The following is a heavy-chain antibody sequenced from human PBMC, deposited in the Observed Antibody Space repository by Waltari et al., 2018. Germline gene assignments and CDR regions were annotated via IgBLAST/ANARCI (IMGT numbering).Heavy chain of an antibody. V-gene: IGHV3-23*01. CDR2: IGERGGSS. CDR3: AKVNEAGILSRPYDY. Sequence: EVQVLESGGGLVQPGGSLRLSCAASGFTFSSYVMTWVRQAPGKGRGWVVGIGERGGSSYYADSGKGRFTISRDNSRNTLYLQMNSLRAGDTGVYYCAKVNEAGILSRPYDYWGHGTLVTVSS. J-gene: IGHJ4*01. D-gene: IGHD3-3*02. CDR1: GFTFSSYV.